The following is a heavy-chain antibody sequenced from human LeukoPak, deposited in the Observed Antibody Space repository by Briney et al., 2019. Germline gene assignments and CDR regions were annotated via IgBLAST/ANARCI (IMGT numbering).Heavy chain of an antibody. CDR3: ASRYCSGGTCSGAFDI. Sequence: AGGSLRLSCAPSGFTFSSYEMNWVRQAPGKGLEWVSYISSSGSTIYYADSVKGRFTISRDNSKNTLYLQMNSLRAEDTAVYYCASRYCSGGTCSGAFDIWGQGTMVTVSS. J-gene: IGHJ3*02. D-gene: IGHD2-15*01. V-gene: IGHV3-48*03. CDR1: GFTFSSYE. CDR2: ISSSGSTI.